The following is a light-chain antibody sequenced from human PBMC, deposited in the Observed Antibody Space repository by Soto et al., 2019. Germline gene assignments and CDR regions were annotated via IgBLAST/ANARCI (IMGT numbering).Light chain of an antibody. CDR1: QSISSW. J-gene: IGKJ2*01. CDR2: DAS. CDR3: QQYNSYWYT. V-gene: IGKV1-5*01. Sequence: QLRTSPNTLAAALGDSVPITCRASQSISSWLAWYQQKPGKAPKLLIYDASSLESGVPSRFSGSGSGAEFTLTIGSLQPDDFATYYCQQYNSYWYTYGQGSKVDIK.